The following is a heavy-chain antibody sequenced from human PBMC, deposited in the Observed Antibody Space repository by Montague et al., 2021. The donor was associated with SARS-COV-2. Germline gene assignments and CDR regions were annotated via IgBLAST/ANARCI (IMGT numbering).Heavy chain of an antibody. V-gene: IGHV4-61*02. Sequence: TLSLTCSVSGGSISSDYYYWSCIRQPAGKGREGVGSIYTSATTNYSFTIKSLVSISVDTSKNPFSLKLISVTAADTAVYYCARAHSGSWAHLDNWGQGSLVTVSS. CDR3: ARAHSGSWAHLDN. J-gene: IGHJ4*02. D-gene: IGHD5-12*01. CDR2: IYTSATT. CDR1: GGSISSDYYY.